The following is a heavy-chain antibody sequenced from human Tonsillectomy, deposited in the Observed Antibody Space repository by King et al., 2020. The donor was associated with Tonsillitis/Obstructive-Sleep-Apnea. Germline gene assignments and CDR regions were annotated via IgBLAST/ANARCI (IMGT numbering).Heavy chain of an antibody. J-gene: IGHJ4*02. CDR1: VGSFSGYY. Sequence: VQLQQWGARLLKPSETLSLTCAVFVGSFSGYYWNWIRQPPGKGREWIGEINHSGSTNYNPSLESRVTISVDTSKNQFSLKLSSVTAADTAVYYCARGRGASTTATTSYWGQGTLVTVSS. D-gene: IGHD4-17*01. V-gene: IGHV4-34*01. CDR2: INHSGST. CDR3: ARGRGASTTATTSY.